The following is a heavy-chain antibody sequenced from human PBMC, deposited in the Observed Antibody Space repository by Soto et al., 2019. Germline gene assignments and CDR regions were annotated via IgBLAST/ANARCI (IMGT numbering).Heavy chain of an antibody. CDR2: INPSGGST. CDR3: AKENWANPDS. V-gene: IGHV1-46*01. J-gene: IGHJ4*02. CDR1: GYTFTSYY. D-gene: IGHD7-27*01. Sequence: GASVKVSCKASGYTFTSYYMHWVRQAPGQGLEWMGIINPSGGSTSYAQKFQGRVTMTRDTSTSTVYMELSSLTVEDTAVYYCAKENWANPDSWGQGTLVTVSS.